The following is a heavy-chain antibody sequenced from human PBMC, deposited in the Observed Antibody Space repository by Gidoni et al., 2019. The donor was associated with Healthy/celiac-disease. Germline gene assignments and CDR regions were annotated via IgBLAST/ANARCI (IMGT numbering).Heavy chain of an antibody. J-gene: IGHJ3*02. V-gene: IGHV4-59*01. CDR1: GGSISSYY. CDR2: IYYSGST. Sequence: QVQLQESAPGLVQPSETLSLTCTVSGGSISSYYWSWIRHPPGKGLEWIGYIYYSGSTNYNPTLKSRVTISVDTSKNQFSLKLSSVTAADTAVYYCARVGSSSWDDAFDIWGQGTMVTVSS. CDR3: ARVGSSSWDDAFDI. D-gene: IGHD6-13*01.